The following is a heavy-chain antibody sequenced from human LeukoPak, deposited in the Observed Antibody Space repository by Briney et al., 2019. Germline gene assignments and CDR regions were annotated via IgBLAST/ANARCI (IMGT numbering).Heavy chain of an antibody. CDR3: ARERDTAMVRSGAFDI. CDR1: GFTFSSYW. CDR2: IKQDGSEK. D-gene: IGHD5-18*01. Sequence: GSLRLSCAASGFTFSSYWMSWVRQAPGKGLGWVANIKQDGSEKYYVDSVKGRFTISRDNAKNSLYLQMNSLRAEDTAVYYCARERDTAMVRSGAFDIWGQGTMVTVSS. J-gene: IGHJ3*02. V-gene: IGHV3-7*03.